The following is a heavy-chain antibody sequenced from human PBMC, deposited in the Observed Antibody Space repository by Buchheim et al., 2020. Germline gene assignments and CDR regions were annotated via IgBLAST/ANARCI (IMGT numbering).Heavy chain of an antibody. V-gene: IGHV3-48*03. D-gene: IGHD6-13*01. J-gene: IGHJ6*02. Sequence: EVQLVESGGGLVQPGGSLRLSCAASGFTFSSYEMNWVRQAPGKGLEWVSYISSSGSTIYYADSVKGRFTISRDNAKNSLYLQMNSLRAEDTAVYYCASLIAAAGYYYYYGMDVWGQGTT. CDR1: GFTFSSYE. CDR2: ISSSGSTI. CDR3: ASLIAAAGYYYYYGMDV.